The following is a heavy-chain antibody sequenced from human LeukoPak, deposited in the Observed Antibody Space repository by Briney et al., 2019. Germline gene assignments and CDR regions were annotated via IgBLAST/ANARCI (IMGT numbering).Heavy chain of an antibody. CDR3: TRQAHDIVVVVAATPIFDY. CDR2: IRSKANSYAT. Sequence: PGGSLRLSCAASGFTFSGSAMHWVRQASGKGLEWVGRIRSKANSYATAYAASVKGRFTISRDDSNNTAYLQMNSLKTEDTAVYYCTRQAHDIVVVVAATPIFDYWGQGTLVTVSS. CDR1: GFTFSGSA. D-gene: IGHD2-15*01. J-gene: IGHJ4*02. V-gene: IGHV3-73*01.